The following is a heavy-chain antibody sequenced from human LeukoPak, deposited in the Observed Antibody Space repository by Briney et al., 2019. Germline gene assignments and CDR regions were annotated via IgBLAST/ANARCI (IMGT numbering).Heavy chain of an antibody. Sequence: SETLSLTCTVSGGSISSSSYYWGWIRQPPGKGLEWIGSIYYSGSTYYNPSLKSRVTISVDTSKNQFSLKLSSVTAADTAVYYCARAGGGFGVPPSYWGQGTLVTVSS. CDR2: IYYSGST. CDR1: GGSISSSSYY. CDR3: ARAGGGFGVPPSY. V-gene: IGHV4-39*07. D-gene: IGHD3-10*01. J-gene: IGHJ4*02.